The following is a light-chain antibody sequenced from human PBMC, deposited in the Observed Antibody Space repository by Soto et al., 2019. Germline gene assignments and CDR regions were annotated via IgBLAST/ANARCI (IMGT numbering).Light chain of an antibody. CDR1: ADVSSSY. CDR2: DAS. J-gene: IGKJ5*01. Sequence: EIVLTQSPATLSFSPGERATLSCGASADVSSSYVAWYQQKSGLAPRLLIHDASSRATGIPERFSGSKSGTDFTLTIRRLEPEDSGVYYCQQYGSSPITFGQGTRLELK. V-gene: IGKV3D-20*01. CDR3: QQYGSSPIT.